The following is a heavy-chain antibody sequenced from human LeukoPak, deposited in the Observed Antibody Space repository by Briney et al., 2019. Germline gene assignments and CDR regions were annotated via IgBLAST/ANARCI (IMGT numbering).Heavy chain of an antibody. CDR1: GGTFSSYA. CDR3: ARDGDGGNGLDY. CDR2: IIPIFGTA. V-gene: IGHV1-69*05. J-gene: IGHJ4*02. D-gene: IGHD4-23*01. Sequence: SVKVSCKASGGTFSSYAISWVRQAPGQGLEWMGGIIPIFGTANYAQKFQGRVTITTDESTSTAYMELSSLRSEDTAVYYCARDGDGGNGLDYWGQGTLVTVSS.